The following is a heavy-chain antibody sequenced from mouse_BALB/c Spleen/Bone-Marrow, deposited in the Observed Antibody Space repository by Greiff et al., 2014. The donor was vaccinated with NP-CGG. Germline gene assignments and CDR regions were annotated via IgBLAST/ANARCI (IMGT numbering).Heavy chain of an antibody. CDR3: TRITTVVRYFDV. J-gene: IGHJ1*03. D-gene: IGHD1-1*01. V-gene: IGHV1-4*01. CDR1: GYTFTTYT. Sequence: VQLQQSGAELARPGASVKMSCKASGYTFTTYTIHWVKQRPGQGLEWIGYINPSSGYANYNQNFKDKATLTADKSSSTAYMQLSGLTSEDSAVYYCTRITTVVRYFDVWGTGTTVTVSS. CDR2: INPSSGYA.